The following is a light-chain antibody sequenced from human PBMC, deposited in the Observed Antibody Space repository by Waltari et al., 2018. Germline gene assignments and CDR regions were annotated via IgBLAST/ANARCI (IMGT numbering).Light chain of an antibody. CDR1: SSNIGSYY. V-gene: IGLV1-47*01. CDR3: AAWDDRLRGVV. Sequence: QSLLTQPPSASGTPGQRVTISCSGSSSNIGSYYVYWYQQLPGTAPKLLIDGNNRRPAGVPDRFSGSKSGTAGSLAISGLRSEDEADYYCAAWDDRLRGVVFGGGTKLTV. J-gene: IGLJ2*01. CDR2: GNN.